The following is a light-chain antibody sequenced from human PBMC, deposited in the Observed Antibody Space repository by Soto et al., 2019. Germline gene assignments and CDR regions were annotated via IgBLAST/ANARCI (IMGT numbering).Light chain of an antibody. CDR1: SSDVGAYDY. CDR2: EVS. J-gene: IGLJ1*01. CDR3: SSYTSSSTRV. V-gene: IGLV2-14*03. Sequence: QSVLTQPASVSGSPVRSITISCTGTSSDVGAYDYVSWYQQHPDKAPKLMIYEVSNRPSGVSNRFSGSKSVNTATLTISGLQAEDEADYYCSSYTSSSTRVFGTGTKVTVL.